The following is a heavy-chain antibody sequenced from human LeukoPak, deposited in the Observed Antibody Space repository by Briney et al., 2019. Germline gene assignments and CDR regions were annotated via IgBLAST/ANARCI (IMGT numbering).Heavy chain of an antibody. V-gene: IGHV4-34*01. Sequence: SETLSLTCAVNGGSFSGYFWSWIRQPPGKGLEWIGEINHSGSTYYNASPKSRVTISVDRSKNQFSLNLSSVTAADTAVYYCATDPAVVTEGFWGQGTLVTVSS. CDR1: GGSFSGYF. D-gene: IGHD2-21*02. J-gene: IGHJ4*02. CDR3: ATDPAVVTEGF. CDR2: INHSGST.